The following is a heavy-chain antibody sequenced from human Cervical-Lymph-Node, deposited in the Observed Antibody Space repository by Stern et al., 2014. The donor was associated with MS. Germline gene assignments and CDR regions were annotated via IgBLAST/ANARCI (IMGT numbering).Heavy chain of an antibody. CDR2: INPSGRTT. J-gene: IGHJ3*02. D-gene: IGHD5-12*01. CDR1: GFSFNTYY. V-gene: IGHV1-46*02. CDR3: ASRIGGYGKHDAFDI. Sequence: VQLVESGAEVKKPGASVEVSCTSSGFSFNTYYMHWVRQAPGQGLEWLGLINPSGRTTTYAHKFQARMTMTRDTSTTTFYMILDSLTSDDTAVYFCASRIGGYGKHDAFDIWGQGTVVTVSS.